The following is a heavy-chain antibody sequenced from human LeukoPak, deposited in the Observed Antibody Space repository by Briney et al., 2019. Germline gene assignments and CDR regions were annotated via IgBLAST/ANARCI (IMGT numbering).Heavy chain of an antibody. Sequence: GGSLRLSCAASRFTFSSYSMNWVRQAPGKGLEWVSSISSSSSYIYYADSVKGRFTISRHNAKNSLFLQMNSLRAEDTAVYYCARVLRYCSGGNCYSGGLGYMDVWGKGTTVTISS. V-gene: IGHV3-21*04. CDR3: ARVLRYCSGGNCYSGGLGYMDV. CDR2: ISSSSSYI. J-gene: IGHJ6*03. D-gene: IGHD2-15*01. CDR1: RFTFSSYS.